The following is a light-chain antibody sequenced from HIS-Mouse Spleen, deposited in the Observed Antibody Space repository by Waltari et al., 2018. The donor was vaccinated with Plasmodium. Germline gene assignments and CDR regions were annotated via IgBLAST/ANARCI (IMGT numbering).Light chain of an antibody. CDR2: DVS. Sequence: QSALTPPRPVSGSPGQSVPISCTGTSRDVGCYHFVSLSPQHPGKPPQLMIYDVSQRPAGVPDRFSGSKSGNTASLTISGLQAEDEADYYCCSYAGSYTWVFGGGTKLTVL. V-gene: IGLV2-11*01. J-gene: IGLJ3*02. CDR3: CSYAGSYTWV. CDR1: SRDVGCYHF.